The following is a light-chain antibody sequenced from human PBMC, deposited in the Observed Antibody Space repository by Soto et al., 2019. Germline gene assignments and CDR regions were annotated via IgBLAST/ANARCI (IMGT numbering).Light chain of an antibody. CDR3: QQHNNWPYT. CDR2: GAF. V-gene: IGKV3-15*01. J-gene: IGKJ2*01. CDR1: QTVSSN. Sequence: EVVMTQSPATLSGSPGESATLSCRASQTVSSNVAWYQQRPGQAHRLLIDGAFTRATGVPARFSGSRSGTEFTLTISSPQSEDFALYYCQQHNNWPYTFGQGTKLEIK.